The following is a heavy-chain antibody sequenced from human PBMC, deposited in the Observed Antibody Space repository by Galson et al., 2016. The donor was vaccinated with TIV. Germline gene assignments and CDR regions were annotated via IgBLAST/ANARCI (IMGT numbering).Heavy chain of an antibody. J-gene: IGHJ4*02. Sequence: SVKVSCKAFGYSFISYDIHWVRQAPGQRPEWMGWINTGNGNTKYSQEFQGRVTITRDTFASTAYMELTSLKSEDMAVYYCARGRSFDYLLDYWGQGTLVTVSS. CDR1: GYSFISYD. CDR2: INTGNGNT. V-gene: IGHV1-3*03. D-gene: IGHD3-9*01. CDR3: ARGRSFDYLLDY.